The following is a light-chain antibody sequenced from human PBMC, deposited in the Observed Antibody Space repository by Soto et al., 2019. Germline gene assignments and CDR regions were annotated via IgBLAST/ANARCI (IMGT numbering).Light chain of an antibody. J-gene: IGKJ4*01. CDR2: DAA. CDR3: QQYSSYPLS. V-gene: IGKV1-5*01. Sequence: DIQMTQSPSTLSASVADRVTIACRASQAISGYLAWYQRKPGKAPKLLIYDAANLQTGVSSRFRGSGSGTEFTLTINCLQTDDFASYYSQQYSSYPLSFGGGTKVQIK. CDR1: QAISGY.